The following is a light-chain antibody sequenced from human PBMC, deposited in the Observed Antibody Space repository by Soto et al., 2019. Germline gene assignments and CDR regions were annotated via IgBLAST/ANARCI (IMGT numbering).Light chain of an antibody. CDR3: QQCGSSPYT. CDR1: QSVSSSD. V-gene: IGKV3-20*01. J-gene: IGKJ2*01. Sequence: EIVLTQSPGTLSLSPGERATLSCRASQSVSSSDLAWYQQKPGQAPRLLIYAASSRITGVPDRFSGRGSGAYFTLAINKLEPEDFAGYYCQQCGSSPYTFGQGTKLEIK. CDR2: AAS.